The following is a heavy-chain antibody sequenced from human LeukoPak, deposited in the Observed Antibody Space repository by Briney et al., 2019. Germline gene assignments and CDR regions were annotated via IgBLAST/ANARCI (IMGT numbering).Heavy chain of an antibody. CDR2: IYTSGST. Sequence: PSETLSLTCTVSGGSISSGSYYWSWIRQPAGKGLEWIGRIYTSGSTNYNPSLKSRVTISVDTSKNQFSLKLSSVTAADTAVYYCARGYIVVSRSGGFDPWGQGTLVTVSS. CDR3: ARGYIVVSRSGGFDP. CDR1: GGSISSGSYY. D-gene: IGHD2-2*01. J-gene: IGHJ5*02. V-gene: IGHV4-61*02.